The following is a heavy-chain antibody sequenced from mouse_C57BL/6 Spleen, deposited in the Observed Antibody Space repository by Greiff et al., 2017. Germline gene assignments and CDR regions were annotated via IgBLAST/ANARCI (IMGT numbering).Heavy chain of an antibody. Sequence: QVQLQQSGAELVRPGASVTLSCKASGYTFTDYEMHWVKQTPVHGLEWIGAIDPEPGGTAYNQKFKGKAILTADKSSSTAYMELRSLTSEDSAVYYCTRDGRGYWGQGTTLTVSS. V-gene: IGHV1-15*01. J-gene: IGHJ2*01. D-gene: IGHD2-3*01. CDR1: GYTFTDYE. CDR3: TRDGRGY. CDR2: IDPEPGGT.